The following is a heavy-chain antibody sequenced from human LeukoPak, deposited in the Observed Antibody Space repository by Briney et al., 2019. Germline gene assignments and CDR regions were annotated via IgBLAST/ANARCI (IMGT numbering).Heavy chain of an antibody. J-gene: IGHJ4*02. CDR2: ISGSGGST. V-gene: IGHV3-23*01. CDR1: GFTFSSYA. CDR3: AKDRGYGSGSYKADY. D-gene: IGHD3-10*01. Sequence: PGGSLRLSCAASGFTFSSYAMSWVRQAPGKGLEWVSAISGSGGSTYYADSVKGRFTISRDNSKNTLYLQMNSLRAEDTAVYYCAKDRGYGSGSYKADYWGQGTLVTVSS.